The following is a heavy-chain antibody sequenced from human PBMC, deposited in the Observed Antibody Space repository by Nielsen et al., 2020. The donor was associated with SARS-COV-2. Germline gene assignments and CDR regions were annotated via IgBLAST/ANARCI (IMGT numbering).Heavy chain of an antibody. J-gene: IGHJ6*02. CDR2: IYPGDSDT. CDR3: ARQGGITMVRGGRYYGMDV. CDR1: GYSFTNYW. D-gene: IGHD3-10*01. Sequence: GESLKISCKGTGYSFTNYWIGWVRQMPGKGLEWMGIIYPGDSDTRYSPSFQGQVTISADKSISTAYLQWSSLKASDTAMYYCARQGGITMVRGGRYYGMDVWGQGTTVTVSS. V-gene: IGHV5-51*01.